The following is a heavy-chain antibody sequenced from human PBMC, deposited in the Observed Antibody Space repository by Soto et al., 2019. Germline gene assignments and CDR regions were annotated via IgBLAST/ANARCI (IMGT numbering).Heavy chain of an antibody. D-gene: IGHD2-21*02. V-gene: IGHV1-8*01. CDR3: ARESDFTVYESDSYCFYGMDV. CDR2: MNPNTGNS. Sequence: QVQLVQSGAEVKKPGASVKVSCKASGYTFTSSDINWGRQAPGQGLEWMGWMNPNTGNSGFAQKFQGRVTMTSDTSISTAYMELSSLRSEDSAVYYCARESDFTVYESDSYCFYGMDVWGQGTTGTVSS. CDR1: GYTFTSSD. J-gene: IGHJ6*02.